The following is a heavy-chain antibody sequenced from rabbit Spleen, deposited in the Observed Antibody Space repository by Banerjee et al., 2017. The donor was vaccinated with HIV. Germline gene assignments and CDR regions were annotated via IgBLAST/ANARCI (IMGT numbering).Heavy chain of an antibody. CDR3: ARSSLDDNGHRFNL. CDR1: GFSFSSGYY. CDR2: IYTSSGST. Sequence: QQQLEESGGGLVKPGASLTLTCTASGFSFSSGYYMCWVGQAPGKGLEWIACIYTSSGSTWYANWAKVRFTITRITSLNPVTLQLNSLTAADTATCFCARSSLDDNGHRFNLWGPGTLVTVS. J-gene: IGHJ4*01. V-gene: IGHV1S43*01. D-gene: IGHD2-1*01.